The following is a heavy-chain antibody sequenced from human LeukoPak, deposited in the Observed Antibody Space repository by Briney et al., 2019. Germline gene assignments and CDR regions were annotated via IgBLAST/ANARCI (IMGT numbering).Heavy chain of an antibody. CDR3: ARQEGPPDAFDL. Sequence: PSETLSLTCTVSGGSISSYYWSWIRQPPGKGLEWIGYIYYSGSTNYNPSLKSRVTISVDTSKNQFSLKLSSVTAADTAVYYCARQEGPPDAFDLWGQGTMVTVSS. J-gene: IGHJ3*01. CDR1: GGSISSYY. CDR2: IYYSGST. V-gene: IGHV4-59*08.